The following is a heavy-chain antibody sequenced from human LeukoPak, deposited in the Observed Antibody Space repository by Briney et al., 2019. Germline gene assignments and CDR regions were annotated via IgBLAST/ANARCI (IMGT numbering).Heavy chain of an antibody. V-gene: IGHV1-3*01. CDR1: GYNFTSYT. J-gene: IGHJ4*02. Sequence: ASVKVSCKASGYNFTSYTIHWVRQAPAQRLEWMGWINAGSGNTKYSQKFQGRVTITRDTSASTAYMELSSLTSEDTAVYYCARAGYCSGGSCYTFDYWGQGTLLTVSS. D-gene: IGHD2-15*01. CDR2: INAGSGNT. CDR3: ARAGYCSGGSCYTFDY.